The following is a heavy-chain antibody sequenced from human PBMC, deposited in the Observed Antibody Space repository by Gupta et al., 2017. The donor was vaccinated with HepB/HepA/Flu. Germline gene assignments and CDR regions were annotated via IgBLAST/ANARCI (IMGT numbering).Heavy chain of an antibody. Sequence: EVHLVESGGGAVRPGGSLRLSCAVSGFTFDDFALSWVRQVPGKGPEWVAGINWNGGVTSYADSIKGRFTISRDSAKNSVFLKMNSLRADDTALYYCARDGRQIIGHFDYWGQGARVTVSS. CDR1: GFTFDDFA. CDR2: INWNGGVT. CDR3: ARDGRQIIGHFDY. V-gene: IGHV3-20*04. J-gene: IGHJ4*02. D-gene: IGHD3-16*01.